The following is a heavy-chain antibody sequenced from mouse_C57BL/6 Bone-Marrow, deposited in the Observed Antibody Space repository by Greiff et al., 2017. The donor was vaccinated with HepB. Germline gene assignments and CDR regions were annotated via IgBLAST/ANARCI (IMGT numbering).Heavy chain of an antibody. CDR2: IYPGSGST. V-gene: IGHV1-55*01. D-gene: IGHD2-3*01. J-gene: IGHJ3*01. CDR3: AGSYDGCTGGFAY. Sequence: VQLQQPGAELVKPGASVKMSCKASGYTFTSYWITWVKQRPGQGLEWIGDIYPGSGSTNYNENLKSKATLTVDTSSSTAYMQLNSLTSEDSAVYYCAGSYDGCTGGFAYWGQGTLVTVSA. CDR1: GYTFTSYW.